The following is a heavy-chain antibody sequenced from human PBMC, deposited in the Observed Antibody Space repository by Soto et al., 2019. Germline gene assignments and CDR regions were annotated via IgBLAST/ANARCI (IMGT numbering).Heavy chain of an antibody. Sequence: EVQLVESGGGLVKPGGSLRLSCAASGFTFSNYNMNWVRQAPGKGLEWVSFISSSSSYIYDADSVKGRFTISRDNAKNPLDLQMNSLGAEDTAVYYCARGGGYCSSTSCYDYGMDVWGQGTTVTVSS. CDR2: ISSSSSYI. CDR1: GFTFSNYN. V-gene: IGHV3-21*01. D-gene: IGHD2-2*01. CDR3: ARGGGYCSSTSCYDYGMDV. J-gene: IGHJ6*02.